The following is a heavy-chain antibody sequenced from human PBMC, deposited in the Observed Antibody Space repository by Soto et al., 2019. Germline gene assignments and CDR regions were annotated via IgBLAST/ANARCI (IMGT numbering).Heavy chain of an antibody. CDR3: AVMGSIAARIHYYHYGMGV. CDR2: ISSSGSYT. Sequence: GGSLRLSCAASGFTFSDYYMSWIRQAPGKGLEWVSHISSSGSYTNYADSVKGRFTISRDNAKNSLYLQMNSLRAEDTAVYYCAVMGSIAARIHYYHYGMGVWGQGTTVTVSS. V-gene: IGHV3-11*06. CDR1: GFTFSDYY. D-gene: IGHD6-6*01. J-gene: IGHJ6*02.